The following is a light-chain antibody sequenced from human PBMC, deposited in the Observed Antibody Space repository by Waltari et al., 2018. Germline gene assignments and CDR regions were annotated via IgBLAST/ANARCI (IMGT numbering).Light chain of an antibody. V-gene: IGLV2-11*01. CDR2: DVT. CDR1: DSDVGGYEY. CDR3: CSYADNNIDV. Sequence: QSALTQPRSVSGSPGQSVTISCTGTDSDVGGYEYVSWYQHHPGKAPKLLIYDVTKWPSGVPDRFSGSKSGNTASLTISGLHGEDEADYYCCSYADNNIDVFGTGTNVAVL. J-gene: IGLJ1*01.